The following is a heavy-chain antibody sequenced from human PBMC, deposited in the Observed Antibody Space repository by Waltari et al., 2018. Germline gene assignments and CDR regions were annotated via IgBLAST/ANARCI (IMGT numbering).Heavy chain of an antibody. CDR3: ARVLAMAVAGHYYYYYGMDV. Sequence: EVQLVESGGGLIQPGGSLRLSCAASGFTVSSNYMSWVRQAPGKGLEGVSVIYSGGSTYYADSAKGRFTISRDNSKNTLYLQMNSLRAEDTAVYYCARVLAMAVAGHYYYYYGMDVWGQGTTVTVSS. CDR1: GFTVSSNY. CDR2: IYSGGST. V-gene: IGHV3-53*01. D-gene: IGHD6-19*01. J-gene: IGHJ6*02.